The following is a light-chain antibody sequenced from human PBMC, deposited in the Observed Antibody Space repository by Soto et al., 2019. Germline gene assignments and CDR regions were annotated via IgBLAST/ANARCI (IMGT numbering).Light chain of an antibody. V-gene: IGLV2-14*01. Sequence: QSAVAQPASKSGPLGTSITISRSGNSNENGGYNYVSWYQQHPGKAPKLMIYDVSNRPSGVSNRFSGSKSGNTASLTISGLQAEDEADSYCSSYTSTSTLLYVFGTGTKVTV. CDR3: SSYTSTSTLLYV. CDR1: SNENGGYNY. CDR2: DVS. J-gene: IGLJ1*01.